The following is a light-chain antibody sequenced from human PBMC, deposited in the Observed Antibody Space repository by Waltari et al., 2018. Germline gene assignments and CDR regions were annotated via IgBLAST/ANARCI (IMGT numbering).Light chain of an antibody. J-gene: IGKJ4*01. CDR2: GAS. CDR3: QQYNSWPLT. Sequence: EIVMTQSPVTLSVSPGQRATLPCRASQSVTTKLAWYQKKPGQAPRLVIYGASTRETGIPGRFSGSGSGTEFTLTISSLQSEDFAVYYCQQYNSWPLTFGGGTKVEIK. CDR1: QSVTTK. V-gene: IGKV3-15*01.